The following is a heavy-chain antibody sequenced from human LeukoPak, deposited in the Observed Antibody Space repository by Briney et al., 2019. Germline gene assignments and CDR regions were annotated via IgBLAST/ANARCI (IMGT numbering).Heavy chain of an antibody. V-gene: IGHV3-30*02. Sequence: GGSLRLSCAASGFTFSSYGMHWVRQAPGKGLEWVAVIWYDGSNKYYADSVKGRFTISRDNSKNTVYLQMNSLRAEDTAVYYCAKDRFSSSWNVDYWGQGTLVTVSS. D-gene: IGHD6-13*01. CDR3: AKDRFSSSWNVDY. CDR1: GFTFSSYG. J-gene: IGHJ4*02. CDR2: IWYDGSNK.